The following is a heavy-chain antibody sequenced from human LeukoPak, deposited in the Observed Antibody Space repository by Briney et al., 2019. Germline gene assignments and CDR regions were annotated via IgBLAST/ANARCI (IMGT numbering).Heavy chain of an antibody. CDR1: GGSISSSSYY. Sequence: SETLSLTCTVSGGSISSSSYYWSWIRQPPGKGLEWIGEINHSGSTNYNPSLKSRVTISVDTSKNQFSLKLSSVTAADTAVYYCARGGYYGSGTNPWGQGTLVTVSS. CDR2: INHSGST. CDR3: ARGGYYGSGTNP. V-gene: IGHV4-39*07. D-gene: IGHD3-10*01. J-gene: IGHJ5*02.